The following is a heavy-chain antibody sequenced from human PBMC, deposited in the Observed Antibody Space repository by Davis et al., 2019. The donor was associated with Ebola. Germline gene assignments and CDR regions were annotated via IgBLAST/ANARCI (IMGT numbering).Heavy chain of an antibody. CDR3: AKADWKYYYYGMDV. CDR2: ISYDGSNK. D-gene: IGHD1-1*01. CDR1: GFTFSRYG. J-gene: IGHJ6*02. V-gene: IGHV3-30*18. Sequence: PGGSLRPSCAAPGFTFSRYGMHWVRQAPGKGLEWVAVISYDGSNKYYADSVKGRFTISRDNSKNTLYLQMNSLRAEDTAVYYCAKADWKYYYYGMDVWGQGTTVTVSS.